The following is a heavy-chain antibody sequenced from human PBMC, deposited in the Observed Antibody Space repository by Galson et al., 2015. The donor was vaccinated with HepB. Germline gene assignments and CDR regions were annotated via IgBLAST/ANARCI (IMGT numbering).Heavy chain of an antibody. CDR3: ARGVVVAAHWFYP. D-gene: IGHD2-15*01. Sequence: SVKVSCKASGGTLSSYTINWVRQAPGQGLEWMGRIIPILGIADYAQKFQGRVTITADKSTSTAYMELSRLTSEDTAVYYCARGVVVAAHWFYPWGQGTLVTFSS. J-gene: IGHJ5*02. CDR2: IIPILGIA. V-gene: IGHV1-69*02. CDR1: GGTLSSYT.